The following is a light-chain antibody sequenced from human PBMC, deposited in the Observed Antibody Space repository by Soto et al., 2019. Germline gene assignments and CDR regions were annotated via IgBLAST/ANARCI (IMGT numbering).Light chain of an antibody. J-gene: IGLJ1*01. Sequence: QSALTQPASVSGSPGQSIAISCTGTSSDVGGYSYVSWYQQQPGKAPKLVISDVSNRPSGVSDRFSGSKSGNTASLTISGLQTEDEADYCCASYTTSSTYVFGTGTKLTVL. V-gene: IGLV2-14*01. CDR1: SSDVGGYSY. CDR2: DVS. CDR3: ASYTTSSTYV.